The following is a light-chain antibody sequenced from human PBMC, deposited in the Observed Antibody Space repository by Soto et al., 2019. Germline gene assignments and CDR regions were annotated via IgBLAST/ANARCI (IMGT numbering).Light chain of an antibody. CDR3: MQPLQSWT. CDR2: LGS. V-gene: IGKV2-28*01. CDR1: QSLLHTNAYNY. Sequence: ETVMTQLPLSLSVTPGEPASISCRSSQSLLHTNAYNYLDWYLQEPGQSPQLLIYLGSNRASGVPDRFSGSGSGTDFTLKISRVEAEDVGVYYCMQPLQSWTFGQGTKVDIK. J-gene: IGKJ1*01.